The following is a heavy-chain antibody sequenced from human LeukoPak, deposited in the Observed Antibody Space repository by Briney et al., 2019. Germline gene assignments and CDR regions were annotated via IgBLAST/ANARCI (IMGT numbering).Heavy chain of an antibody. CDR1: GYTFTDYY. Sequence: ASVKVSCKASGYTFTDYYILWVRQAPGQWLECMGWINPNSGGTNYAQKFQGRVTMTRDTSISTAYMELSRLRSDDTAVYYCARGCSGSCFSWLESWGQGTLVTVSS. J-gene: IGHJ5*01. CDR3: ARGCSGSCFSWLES. CDR2: INPNSGGT. D-gene: IGHD3-10*02. V-gene: IGHV1-2*02.